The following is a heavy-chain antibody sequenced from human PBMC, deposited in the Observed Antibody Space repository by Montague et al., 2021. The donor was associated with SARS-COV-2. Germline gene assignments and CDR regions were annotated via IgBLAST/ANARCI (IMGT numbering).Heavy chain of an antibody. CDR1: GGSINNYY. CDR2: IYYTGST. D-gene: IGHD4-23*01. J-gene: IGHJ4*02. V-gene: IGHV4-59*01. CDR3: ARGGGWKRHFDY. Sequence: SESLSLTCNVSGGSINNYYWSWIRQSPGRGLEWIEYIYYTGSTTRNPSLDSRVTISLDTSRDLVSLELRSLTAADTAVYYCARGGGWKRHFDYWGQGTLVAVSS.